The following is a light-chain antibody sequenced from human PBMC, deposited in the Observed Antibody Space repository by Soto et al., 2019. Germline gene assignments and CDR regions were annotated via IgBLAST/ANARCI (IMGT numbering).Light chain of an antibody. CDR2: DVS. J-gene: IGLJ1*01. V-gene: IGLV2-14*01. Sequence: QSVLTQPASVSGSPGQSITISCTGTSSDVGGYNYVSWYQQHPGKAPKLMIYDVSNRPSGVSNRFSGSKSGNTASLTISGLQAVDEADYYCSSYTSSSTQVFGTGTRSPS. CDR3: SSYTSSSTQV. CDR1: SSDVGGYNY.